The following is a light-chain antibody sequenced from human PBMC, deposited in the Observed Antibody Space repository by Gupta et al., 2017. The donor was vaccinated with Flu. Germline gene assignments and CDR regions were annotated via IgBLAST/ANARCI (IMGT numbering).Light chain of an antibody. CDR1: NIGSKS. CDR3: HTSATSGDHPDG. V-gene: IGLV3-21*02. J-gene: IGLJ1*01. CDR2: VES. Sequence: SSVLTQPPSVSVAPGQTARITCGGDNIGSKSVQWYHQKAAHAPVLVVHVESDRPSGIPDRFSGSNYGTTDNLIITTGAAGDEADYYDHTSATSGDHPDGCGTGKKV.